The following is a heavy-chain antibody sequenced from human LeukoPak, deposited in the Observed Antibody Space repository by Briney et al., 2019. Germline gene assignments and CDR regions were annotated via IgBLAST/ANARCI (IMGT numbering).Heavy chain of an antibody. D-gene: IGHD2/OR15-2a*01. V-gene: IGHV3-23*01. CDR3: ARAVEGIRRGDYYMDV. Sequence: QPGGSLRLSCAVSGITLSNYGMSWVRQAPGKGLEWVAGISDSGGSTNYADSVKGRFTISRDNPKDTLYLQMNSLRAEDTAVYYCARAVEGIRRGDYYMDVWGKGTTVTVSS. CDR2: ISDSGGST. J-gene: IGHJ6*03. CDR1: GITLSNYG.